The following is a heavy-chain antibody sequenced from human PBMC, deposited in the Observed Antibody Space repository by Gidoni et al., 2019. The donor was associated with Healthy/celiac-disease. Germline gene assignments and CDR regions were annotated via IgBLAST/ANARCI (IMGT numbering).Heavy chain of an antibody. CDR2: ISWNSGSI. Sequence: EVQLVESGGGLVQPGRSLGLPVAASGFTFDDYAMHWVRQAPGKGLGWVSGISWNSGSIGYADPVKGRFTISRDNAKNSLYLQMNSLRAEDTALYYCAKDRGSSGWYYFDYWGQGTLVTVSS. CDR1: GFTFDDYA. J-gene: IGHJ4*02. V-gene: IGHV3-9*01. CDR3: AKDRGSSGWYYFDY. D-gene: IGHD6-19*01.